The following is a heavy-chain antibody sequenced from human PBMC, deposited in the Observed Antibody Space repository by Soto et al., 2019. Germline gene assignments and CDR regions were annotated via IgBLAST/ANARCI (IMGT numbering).Heavy chain of an antibody. J-gene: IGHJ4*02. CDR3: ARADPPLGRGELIDY. CDR2: ISAYNGNT. V-gene: IGHV1-18*01. D-gene: IGHD1-26*01. CDR1: GYTFTSYG. Sequence: QVQLVQSGGEAKKPGASVKVSCKASGYTFTSYGISWVRQAPGQGLEWMGWISAYNGNTNYAQKLQGRVTMTTDTSTSTAYMELRSLRSDDTAVYYCARADPPLGRGELIDYWGQGTLVTVSS.